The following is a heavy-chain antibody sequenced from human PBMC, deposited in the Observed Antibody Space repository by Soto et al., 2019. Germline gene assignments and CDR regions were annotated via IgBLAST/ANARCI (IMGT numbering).Heavy chain of an antibody. CDR3: AKTITLSPSDDSRGRGALIDH. D-gene: IGHD6-19*01. Sequence: ESGGGVVQPGGSLRLSCAASGFTFSVFGMHWVRQAPGKGPEWVAVISHEGNSKHYADSVKGRFTISRDNAKNTLSLLMDSLRPEDTALYYCAKTITLSPSDDSRGRGALIDHWGQVTLVTVSS. J-gene: IGHJ4*02. CDR2: ISHEGNSK. V-gene: IGHV3-30*18. CDR1: GFTFSVFG.